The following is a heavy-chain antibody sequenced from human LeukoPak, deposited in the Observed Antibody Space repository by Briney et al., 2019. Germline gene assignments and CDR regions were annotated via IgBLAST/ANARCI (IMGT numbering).Heavy chain of an antibody. CDR1: GFTFSAYA. Sequence: GGSLRLSCAASGFTFSAYAMSWVRQAPGKGMEWVSGISGSGGSTYYADSVKGRFTISRDNSKNTLYLQMNTLRAEDTAVYYCARANDFWSGYYLYWGQGTLVAVSS. D-gene: IGHD3-3*01. J-gene: IGHJ4*02. CDR3: ARANDFWSGYYLY. CDR2: ISGSGGST. V-gene: IGHV3-23*01.